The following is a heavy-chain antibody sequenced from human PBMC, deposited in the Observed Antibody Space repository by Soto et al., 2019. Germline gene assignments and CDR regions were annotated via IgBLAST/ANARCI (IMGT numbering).Heavy chain of an antibody. D-gene: IGHD2-15*01. CDR2: IKQDGSEK. V-gene: IGHV3-7*01. Sequence: GGSLRLSCAASGFTFSSYWMSWVRQAPGKGLEWVANIKQDGSEKYYVDSVKGRFTISRDNAKNSLYLQMNSLRAEDTAVYYCASRPRRYCSGGSCYSYYYMDVWGKGTTVTVSS. J-gene: IGHJ6*03. CDR3: ASRPRRYCSGGSCYSYYYMDV. CDR1: GFTFSSYW.